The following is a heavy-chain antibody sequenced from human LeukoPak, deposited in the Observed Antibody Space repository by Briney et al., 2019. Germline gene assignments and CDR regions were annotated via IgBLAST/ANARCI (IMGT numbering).Heavy chain of an antibody. J-gene: IGHJ4*02. D-gene: IGHD5-18*01. CDR3: ARGLRLWLRPRFDY. CDR2: INHSGST. V-gene: IGHV4-34*01. CDR1: GGSFSGYY. Sequence: SETLSLTCAVYGGSFSGYYWSWIRQPPGKGLEWIGEINHSGSTNYNPSLKSRVTISVDTSKNQFSLKLSSVTAADTAVYYCARGLRLWLRPRFDYWGQGTLVTVSS.